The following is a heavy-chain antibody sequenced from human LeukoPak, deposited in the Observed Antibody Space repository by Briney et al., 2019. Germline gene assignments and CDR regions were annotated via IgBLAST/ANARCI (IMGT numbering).Heavy chain of an antibody. V-gene: IGHV4-59*08. CDR2: IYYSGST. CDR3: ARLGPVAGTRHFDY. D-gene: IGHD6-19*01. J-gene: IGHJ4*02. Sequence: SETLSLTCTVSGGSISSYYWSWLRQPPGKGLEWIGYIYYSGSTNYNPSLKSRVTISVDTSKNQFSLKLSSVTAADTAVYYCARLGPVAGTRHFDYWGQGTLVTVSS. CDR1: GGSISSYY.